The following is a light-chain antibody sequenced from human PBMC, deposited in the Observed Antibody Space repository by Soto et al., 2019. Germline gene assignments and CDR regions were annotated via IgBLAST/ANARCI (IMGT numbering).Light chain of an antibody. Sequence: EIVLTQSPGTLSLSPGERATLSCRASQSVSSSYLAWYQQKPGQAPRLLIYGASSRATGIPDRFSVSGSGTDFTLTISRLEPEDLAVYYCQQYGSSPFTFGPGTKVDIK. CDR2: GAS. V-gene: IGKV3-20*01. J-gene: IGKJ3*01. CDR3: QQYGSSPFT. CDR1: QSVSSSY.